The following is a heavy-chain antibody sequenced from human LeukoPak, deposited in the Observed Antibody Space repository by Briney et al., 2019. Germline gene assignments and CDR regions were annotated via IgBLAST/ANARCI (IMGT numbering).Heavy chain of an antibody. J-gene: IGHJ5*02. CDR1: GFTFSSYW. D-gene: IGHD3-22*01. CDR2: ISSSSSYI. Sequence: GGSLRLSCAASGFTFSSYWMSWVRQAPGKGLEWVSSISSSSSYIYYADSVKGRFTISRDNAKNSLYLQMNSLRAEDTAVYYCARDLGQYYDTSDNWFDPWGQGTLVTVSS. V-gene: IGHV3-21*01. CDR3: ARDLGQYYDTSDNWFDP.